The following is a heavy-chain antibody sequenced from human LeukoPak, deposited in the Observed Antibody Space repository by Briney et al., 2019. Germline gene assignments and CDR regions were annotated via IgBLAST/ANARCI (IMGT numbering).Heavy chain of an antibody. CDR1: GFTFSSYS. Sequence: GGSLRLSCSVSGFTFSSYSMNWVRQAPGKGLQWGASITSDGSYSFYADSVEGRFIFSRDNARTSVSLQMNSLGPEDTAVYFCARGLGDCDAFDVWGQGTKVTVAS. CDR3: ARGLGDCDAFDV. J-gene: IGHJ3*01. V-gene: IGHV3-21*01. CDR2: ITSDGSYS. D-gene: IGHD2-21*02.